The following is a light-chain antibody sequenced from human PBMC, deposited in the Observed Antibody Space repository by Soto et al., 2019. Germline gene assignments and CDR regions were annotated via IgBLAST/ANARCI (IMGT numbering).Light chain of an antibody. CDR2: AAS. V-gene: IGKV1-27*01. J-gene: IGKJ1*01. Sequence: DIQMTQSPSSLSASVGDRVTITSRASQGISNYLAWFQQKAGKVPKLLIYAASTLQSGVPSRFSGSGSGTDFTLTISGLQPEDVATYYCQKYNSAPWTFGQGTKVEVK. CDR1: QGISNY. CDR3: QKYNSAPWT.